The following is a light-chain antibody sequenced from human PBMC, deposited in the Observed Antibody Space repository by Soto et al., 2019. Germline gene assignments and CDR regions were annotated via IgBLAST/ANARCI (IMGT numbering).Light chain of an antibody. CDR3: LQHYSYPLT. CDR2: AAS. J-gene: IGKJ3*01. CDR1: RSFASSY. V-gene: IGKV3D-20*02. Sequence: EIVLTQSPATLSLSPGERATLSCRASRSFASSYLAWYQHKPGQAPRLLIYAASSRATGIPDRFIGSGSGTDFTLTISRLEPDDSATYYCLQHYSYPLTFGPGTKVDIK.